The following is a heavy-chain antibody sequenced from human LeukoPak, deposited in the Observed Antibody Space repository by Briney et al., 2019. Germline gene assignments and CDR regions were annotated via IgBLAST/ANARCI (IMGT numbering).Heavy chain of an antibody. CDR3: ARVHHERLRLDV. D-gene: IGHD2-21*02. V-gene: IGHV4-31*03. J-gene: IGHJ6*02. Sequence: PSQTLSLTCTVSGGSINSGDYFWSWIRQHPGKGLEWIGYIYCSESTHYNPSLKTRITISVDTSKNEFSLKLSSVTAADTAVYYCARVHHERLRLDVWGQGTTVTVSS. CDR2: IYCSEST. CDR1: GGSINSGDYF.